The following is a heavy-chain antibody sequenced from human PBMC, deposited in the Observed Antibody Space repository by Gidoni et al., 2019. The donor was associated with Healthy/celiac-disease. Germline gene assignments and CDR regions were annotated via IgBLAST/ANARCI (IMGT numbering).Heavy chain of an antibody. V-gene: IGHV4-59*01. Sequence: QVQLQESGPGLVKPSATLSLTCPVSGGSISRYYWSWIRQPPGKGLEWIGYIYYSGSTNYNPSLKSRVTISVDTSKNQFSLKLSSVTAADTAVYYCARLYYDFWSGSTEYYYYYYMDVWGKGTTVTVSS. CDR1: GGSISRYY. D-gene: IGHD3-3*01. CDR3: ARLYYDFWSGSTEYYYYYYMDV. CDR2: IYYSGST. J-gene: IGHJ6*03.